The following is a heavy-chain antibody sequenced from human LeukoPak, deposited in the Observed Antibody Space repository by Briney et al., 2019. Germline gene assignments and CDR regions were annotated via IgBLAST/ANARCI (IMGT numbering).Heavy chain of an antibody. CDR3: ARERAPYCSSTSCYWSPDWFDP. Sequence: ASVKVSCKASGGTFSSYAINWVRQATGQGLEWMGWMNPNSGNTGYAQKFQGRVTITRNTSISTAYMELSSLRSEDTAVYYCARERAPYCSSTSCYWSPDWFDPWGQGTLVTVSS. D-gene: IGHD2-2*01. V-gene: IGHV1-8*03. CDR1: GGTFSSYA. J-gene: IGHJ5*02. CDR2: MNPNSGNT.